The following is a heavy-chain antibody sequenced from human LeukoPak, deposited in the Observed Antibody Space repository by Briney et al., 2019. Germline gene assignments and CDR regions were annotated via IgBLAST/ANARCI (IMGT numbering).Heavy chain of an antibody. V-gene: IGHV3-53*01. D-gene: IGHD4-17*01. CDR2: IYSGGST. J-gene: IGHJ4*02. Sequence: GGSLRLSCAASGFTFSSYGMSWVRQAPGKGLEWVSVIYSGGSTYYADSVKGRFTISRDNSKNTLYLQMNSLRAEDTAVYYCARDNGDYAWTYWGQGTLVTVSS. CDR3: ARDNGDYAWTY. CDR1: GFTFSSYG.